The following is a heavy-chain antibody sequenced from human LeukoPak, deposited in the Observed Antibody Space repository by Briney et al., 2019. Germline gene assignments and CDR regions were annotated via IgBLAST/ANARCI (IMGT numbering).Heavy chain of an antibody. V-gene: IGHV4-34*01. CDR1: GGSFSGYY. CDR2: INHSGST. J-gene: IGHJ4*02. D-gene: IGHD3-10*01. CDR3: ARAPYYYGSGSYYLI. Sequence: PSETLSLTCAVYGGSFSGYYWSWIRQPPGKGLEWIGEINHSGSTNYNPSLKSRVTTSVDTSENQFSLKLSSVTAADTAVYYCARAPYYYGSGSYYLIWGQGTLVTVSS.